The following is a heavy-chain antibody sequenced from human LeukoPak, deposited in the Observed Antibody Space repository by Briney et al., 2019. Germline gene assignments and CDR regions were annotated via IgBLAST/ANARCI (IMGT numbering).Heavy chain of an antibody. J-gene: IGHJ4*02. CDR1: GYTFTGYY. Sequence: ASVKVSCKASGYTFTGYYMHWVRQAPGQGLEWMGWINPNSGGTNYAQKFQGRVTMTRDTSISTAYMELSRLRSDDTAVYYCARGDGIETPFFGYWGQGTLVTVSS. CDR2: INPNSGGT. D-gene: IGHD5-24*01. CDR3: ARGDGIETPFFGY. V-gene: IGHV1-2*02.